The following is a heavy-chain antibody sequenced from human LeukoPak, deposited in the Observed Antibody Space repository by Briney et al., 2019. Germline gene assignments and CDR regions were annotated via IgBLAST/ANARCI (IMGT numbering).Heavy chain of an antibody. CDR2: ISYDGGNK. Sequence: GGSLRLSCAASGFTFSSYGMHWVRQAPGKGLEWVAVISYDGGNKYYADSVKGRFTISRDNSKNTLYLQMNSLRAEDTAVYYCAKLGYCSGGSCSPFDYWGQGTLVTVSS. J-gene: IGHJ4*02. D-gene: IGHD2-15*01. CDR1: GFTFSSYG. V-gene: IGHV3-30*18. CDR3: AKLGYCSGGSCSPFDY.